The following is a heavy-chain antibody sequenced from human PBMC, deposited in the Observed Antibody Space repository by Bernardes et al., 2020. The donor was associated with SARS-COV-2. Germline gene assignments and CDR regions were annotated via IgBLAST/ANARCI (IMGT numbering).Heavy chain of an antibody. CDR1: GGSITSSY. V-gene: IGHV4-59*01. CDR3: AGDPGLFFTGSFDS. CDR2: VYHIGTT. J-gene: IGHJ4*02. Sequence: SETLSLTCTVAGGSITSSYWSWIRQPPGKGLEWIGYVYHIGTTSYNPSLKSRVTISRGTSNTQFSLKLKSVTAADTALYYCAGDPGLFFTGSFDSWGPGTLVTVSS.